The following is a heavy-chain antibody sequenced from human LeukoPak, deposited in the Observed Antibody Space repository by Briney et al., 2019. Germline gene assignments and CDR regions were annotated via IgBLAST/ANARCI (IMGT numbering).Heavy chain of an antibody. Sequence: SETLSLTCTVSGGSISSYYWSWIRQPPGKGLEWIGYIYYSGSTNYNPSLKSRVTISVDTSKNQFSLKLSSVTAADTAVYYCARHAPTVTPYLDYWGQGTLVTVSS. CDR2: IYYSGST. CDR3: ARHAPTVTPYLDY. CDR1: GGSISSYY. V-gene: IGHV4-59*08. D-gene: IGHD4-17*01. J-gene: IGHJ4*02.